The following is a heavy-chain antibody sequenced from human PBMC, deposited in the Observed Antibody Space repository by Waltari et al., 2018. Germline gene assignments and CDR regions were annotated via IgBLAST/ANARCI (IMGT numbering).Heavy chain of an antibody. V-gene: IGHV4-61*01. CDR3: ASSYYVWGSYPTDY. Sequence: QVQLQESGPGLVKPSETLSLTCTVSGGSVSSGSYYWSWIRQPPGKGLEWIGYIHYRGDTHYTPSLKSRVTISVDTSKNQFSLKLSSVTAADTAVYYCASSYYVWGSYPTDYWGQGTLVTVSS. CDR1: GGSVSSGSYY. D-gene: IGHD3-16*02. CDR2: IHYRGDT. J-gene: IGHJ4*02.